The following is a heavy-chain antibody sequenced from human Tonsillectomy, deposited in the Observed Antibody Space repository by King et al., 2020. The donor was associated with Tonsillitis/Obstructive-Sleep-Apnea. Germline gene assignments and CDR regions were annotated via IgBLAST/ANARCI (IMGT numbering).Heavy chain of an antibody. V-gene: IGHV3-30*01. CDR3: AREIVGTIGPLDY. CDR1: GFSFSTYS. Sequence: VQLVESGGGVVQPGRSLRLSCAASGFSFSTYSMHWVRQTPGEGLEWVAVVSYDGSITYYADSVKGRFTISRDNSKDTRFLQMNSLRAEDTSVYYCAREIVGTIGPLDYWGQGTLVTVSS. J-gene: IGHJ4*02. D-gene: IGHD5-12*01. CDR2: VSYDGSIT.